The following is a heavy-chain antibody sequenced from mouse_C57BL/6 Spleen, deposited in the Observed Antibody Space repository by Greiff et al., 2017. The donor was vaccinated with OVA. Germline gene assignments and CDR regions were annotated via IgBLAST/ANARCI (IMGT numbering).Heavy chain of an antibody. Sequence: QVQLQQPGAELVRPGSSVKLSCKASGYTFTSYWMDWVKQRPGQGLEWIGNIYPSDSETHYNQKFKDKATLTVDKSSSTAYMQLSSLTSEDSAVYYCARGGLGRGDDWGQGTTLTVSS. J-gene: IGHJ2*01. D-gene: IGHD3-3*01. CDR3: ARGGLGRGDD. CDR2: IYPSDSET. CDR1: GYTFTSYW. V-gene: IGHV1-61*01.